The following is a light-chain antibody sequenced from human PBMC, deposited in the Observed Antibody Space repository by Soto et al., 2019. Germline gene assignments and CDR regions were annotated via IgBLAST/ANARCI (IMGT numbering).Light chain of an antibody. J-gene: IGLJ1*01. Sequence: QSVLTQPASVSGSPGQSITISCTGTSSDIGRSNLVSWYQDHPGKAPKLIIYEATQRPSGISYRFSGSKSGNTASLTISGLQAEDEADYYCCSYAGSNTYVFGAGTKVTVL. V-gene: IGLV2-23*01. CDR1: SSDIGRSNL. CDR2: EAT. CDR3: CSYAGSNTYV.